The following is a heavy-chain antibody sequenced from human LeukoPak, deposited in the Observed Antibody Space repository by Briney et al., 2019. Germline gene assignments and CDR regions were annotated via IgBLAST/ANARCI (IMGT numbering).Heavy chain of an antibody. V-gene: IGHV3-48*03. CDR2: ISSSGSTI. CDR3: ARDRYYYDSSGYYPDYPDAFDI. J-gene: IGHJ3*02. Sequence: PGGSLRLSCAASGFTFSSYEMNWVRQAPGKGLEWVSYISSSGSTIYYADSVKGRFTLSRDNAKNSLYLQMNSLRAEDTAVYYCARDRYYYDSSGYYPDYPDAFDIWGQGTMVTVSS. CDR1: GFTFSSYE. D-gene: IGHD3-22*01.